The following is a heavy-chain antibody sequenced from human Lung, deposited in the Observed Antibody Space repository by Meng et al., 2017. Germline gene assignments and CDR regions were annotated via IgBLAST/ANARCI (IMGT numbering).Heavy chain of an antibody. V-gene: IGHV3-15*01. CDR3: TTDLPFTEGGVITT. J-gene: IGHJ5*02. CDR1: GGTFRSFW. Sequence: GVLVGLGGGVVKPGGSLVLACVALGGTFRSFWITWVRQAAGEGLEWVGRIKSKVDGGTTDFAAPVKGRFTISRDDAQNTLYLQMDSLKTEDTAVYYCTTDLPFTEGGVITTWGQGTLVTVSS. D-gene: IGHD3-16*02. CDR2: IKSKVDGGTT.